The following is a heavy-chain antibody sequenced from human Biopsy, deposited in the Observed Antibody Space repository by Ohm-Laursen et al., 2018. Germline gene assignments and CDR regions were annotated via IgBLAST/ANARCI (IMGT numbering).Heavy chain of an antibody. CDR2: IYNTETT. V-gene: IGHV4-39*01. CDR3: ARHPTGFWFDP. J-gene: IGHJ5*02. CDR1: GGSIISYY. Sequence: SDTLSLTCSVSGGSIISYYWAWLRQPPGKGLEWIGSIYNTETTFYNPSLKSRFTISVDTSTNQFSLKVSSVTAADTALYFCARHPTGFWFDPWGHGTLVTVSS.